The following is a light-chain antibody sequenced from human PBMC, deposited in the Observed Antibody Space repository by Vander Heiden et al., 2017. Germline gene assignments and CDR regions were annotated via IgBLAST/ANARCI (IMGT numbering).Light chain of an antibody. CDR3: QQYIAWPLT. CDR2: GAS. Sequence: LSCRASRSVSSNLAWYQQKPGQSPRPLIYGASTRATGIPARFSGSGSGTEFTLTISSLQSEDFAVYYCQQYIAWPLTFGGGTKVEIK. CDR1: RSVSSN. J-gene: IGKJ4*01. V-gene: IGKV3-15*01.